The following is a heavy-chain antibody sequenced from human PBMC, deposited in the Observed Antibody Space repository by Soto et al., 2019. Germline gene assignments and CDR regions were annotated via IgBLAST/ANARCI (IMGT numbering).Heavy chain of an antibody. Sequence: PSETLSLTCAVYGGSFSGCYWSLIRQPPGKGLEWIGEINHSGSTNYNPSLKSRVTISVDTSKNQFSLKLSSVTAADTAVYYCARGRHYYDSSGYLPPFDYWGQGTLVTVSS. CDR3: ARGRHYYDSSGYLPPFDY. CDR1: GGSFSGCY. V-gene: IGHV4-34*01. D-gene: IGHD3-22*01. CDR2: INHSGST. J-gene: IGHJ4*02.